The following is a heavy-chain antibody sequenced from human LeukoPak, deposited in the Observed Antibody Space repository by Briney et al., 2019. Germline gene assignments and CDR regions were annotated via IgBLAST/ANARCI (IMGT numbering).Heavy chain of an antibody. V-gene: IGHV4-39*01. J-gene: IGHJ4*02. CDR2: IYYSGST. Sequence: SETLSLTCTVSGGSISSSDYYWGWIRQPPGRGLEWIGSIYYSGSTSYNPSLKSRVTISVDTSKNQFSLKLTSVTAADTAVYYCARPLTRGGTYYVWGQGTLVTVSS. D-gene: IGHD1-26*01. CDR1: GGSISSSDYY. CDR3: ARPLTRGGTYYV.